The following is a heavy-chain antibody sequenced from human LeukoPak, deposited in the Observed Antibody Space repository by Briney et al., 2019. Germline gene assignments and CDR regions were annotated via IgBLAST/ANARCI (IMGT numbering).Heavy chain of an antibody. CDR1: GYTFTNYW. Sequence: GESLKISCKGSGYTFTNYWIGWVRQMPGEGLEWMGIIFPADSDTRYSPSFEGQVTISADKSITTAYLQWSSLKASDTAMYYCARRDGGANYWYFDVWGRGTLVTVSS. CDR3: ARRDGGANYWYFDV. D-gene: IGHD2-15*01. J-gene: IGHJ2*01. CDR2: IFPADSDT. V-gene: IGHV5-51*01.